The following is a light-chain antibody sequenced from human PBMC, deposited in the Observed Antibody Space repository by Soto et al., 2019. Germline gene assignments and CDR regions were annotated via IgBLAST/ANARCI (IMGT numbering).Light chain of an antibody. J-gene: IGKJ1*01. V-gene: IGKV3-20*01. CDR1: SPVDSIY. CDR3: HQYNKYFPT. Sequence: ETVLTHSPCTLSLSPGERASLSCRASSPVDSIYLAWYQQKPGQAPRLLIYGASNRATGIPDRFSGSGSGTDFTLTISSLHPDDFATYYCHQYNKYFPTFGRGTKVDIK. CDR2: GAS.